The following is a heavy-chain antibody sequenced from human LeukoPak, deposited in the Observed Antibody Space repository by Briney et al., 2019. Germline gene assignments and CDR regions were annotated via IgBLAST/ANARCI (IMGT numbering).Heavy chain of an antibody. CDR2: ISSSSDTI. V-gene: IGHV3-48*02. D-gene: IGHD2-15*01. J-gene: IGHJ4*02. CDR3: ARDGYCSSGSCYGSYDY. Sequence: PGGSLGLSCAASGFIFSKYSMHWVRQAPGKGLEWVSYISSSSDTIYYADSVKGRFTISRDNAKNSLYLQMNSLRDEDTAVYYCARDGYCSSGSCYGSYDYWGQGTLVTVSS. CDR1: GFIFSKYS.